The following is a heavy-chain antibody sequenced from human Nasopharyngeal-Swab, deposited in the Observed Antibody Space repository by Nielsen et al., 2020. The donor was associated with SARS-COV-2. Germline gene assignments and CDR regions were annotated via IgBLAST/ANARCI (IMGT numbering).Heavy chain of an antibody. J-gene: IGHJ4*02. V-gene: IGHV3-49*02. CDR3: PRPYSSSWYYFDH. D-gene: IGHD6-13*01. Sequence: WIRQPPGKGLEWVGFIRSKAYGGTTEYAASVKGRFTISRDDSKSIAYLQMNSLKTEDTAVYYCPRPYSSSWYYFDHWGQGTRV. CDR2: IRSKAYGGTT.